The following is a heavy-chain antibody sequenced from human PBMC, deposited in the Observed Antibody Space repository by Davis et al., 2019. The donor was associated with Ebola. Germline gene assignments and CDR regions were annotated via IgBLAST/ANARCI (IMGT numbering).Heavy chain of an antibody. D-gene: IGHD6-13*01. J-gene: IGHJ5*02. Sequence: MPGGSLRLSCAVYGGSFSGYYWSWIRQPPGKGLEWIGEINHSGSTNYNPSLKSRVTISVDTSKNQFSLKLSSVTAADTAVYYCAYSSSPYRYWFDPWGQGTLVTVSS. CDR2: INHSGST. CDR1: GGSFSGYY. CDR3: AYSSSPYRYWFDP. V-gene: IGHV4-34*01.